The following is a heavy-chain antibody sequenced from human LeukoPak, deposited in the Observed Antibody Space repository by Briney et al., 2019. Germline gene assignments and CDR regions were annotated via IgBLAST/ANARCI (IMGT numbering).Heavy chain of an antibody. D-gene: IGHD6-19*01. CDR1: GFTCDDYA. J-gene: IGHJ4*02. V-gene: IGHV3-9*01. CDR2: ISWNSGSI. CDR3: AKGAEIAVAGSFDY. Sequence: PGRSLRRSCAASGFTCDDYAMHWVRQAPGKGLEWVSGISWNSGSIGYADSVKGRFTISRANAKNSLYLQMNSLRAEDTALYYCAKGAEIAVAGSFDYWGQGTLVTVSS.